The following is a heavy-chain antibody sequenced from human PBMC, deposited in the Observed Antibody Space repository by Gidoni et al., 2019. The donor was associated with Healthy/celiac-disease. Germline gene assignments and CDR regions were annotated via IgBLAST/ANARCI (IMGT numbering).Heavy chain of an antibody. Sequence: QVQLVQPGAEVKKPGASVKVSCKASGYTFTGYYMPWVRQAPGKGLGWMGWINPNSGGTNYAQKFQGWVTMTRDTSISTAYMELSRLRSDDTAVYYCARSLNYYDSSGFRPHFDYWGQGTLVTVSS. V-gene: IGHV1-2*04. CDR2: INPNSGGT. J-gene: IGHJ4*02. CDR3: ARSLNYYDSSGFRPHFDY. CDR1: GYTFTGYY. D-gene: IGHD3-22*01.